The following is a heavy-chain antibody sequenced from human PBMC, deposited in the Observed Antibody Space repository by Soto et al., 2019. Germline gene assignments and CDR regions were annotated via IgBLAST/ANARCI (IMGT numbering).Heavy chain of an antibody. Sequence: ASVKVSCKGSGYTLTSYDINWVRQATGQGLEWKGRMNPNSGNTGYAQKFQGRVTMTRNTSISTAYMELSSLRSEDTAVYYCAIWYYDILTGSSNLYYFDYWGQGTLVTVSS. CDR1: GYTLTSYD. D-gene: IGHD3-9*01. V-gene: IGHV1-8*01. J-gene: IGHJ4*02. CDR3: AIWYYDILTGSSNLYYFDY. CDR2: MNPNSGNT.